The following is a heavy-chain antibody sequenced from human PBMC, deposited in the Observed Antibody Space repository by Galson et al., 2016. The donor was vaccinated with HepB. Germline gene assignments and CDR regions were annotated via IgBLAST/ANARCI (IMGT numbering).Heavy chain of an antibody. CDR1: GGSSNFNPYY. CDR3: ARGRSPSWLRIMDV. CDR2: ISHSGYT. Sequence: ETLSLTCTVSGGSSNFNPYYWSWIRQPPGKGLEWIGEISHSGYTNYNPSLGSRVTISVDTDKNQFSLRLTSVTAADTGVYFCARGRSPSWLRIMDVWGRGTTVAVTS. J-gene: IGHJ6*02. D-gene: IGHD5-12*01. V-gene: IGHV4-34*01.